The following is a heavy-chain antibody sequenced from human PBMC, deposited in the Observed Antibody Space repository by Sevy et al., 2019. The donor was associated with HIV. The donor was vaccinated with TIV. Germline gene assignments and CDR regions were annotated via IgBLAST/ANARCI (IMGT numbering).Heavy chain of an antibody. V-gene: IGHV3-30*18. Sequence: GGSLRLSCAASGFTFSSYGMHWVRQAPGKGLEWVAVISYDGSNKYYAHSVKGRFTISRDNSKNTLYLQMNSLRAEDTAVYYCAKVANPGYTYGHPFDYWGQGTLVTVSS. J-gene: IGHJ4*02. CDR1: GFTFSSYG. CDR3: AKVANPGYTYGHPFDY. D-gene: IGHD5-18*01. CDR2: ISYDGSNK.